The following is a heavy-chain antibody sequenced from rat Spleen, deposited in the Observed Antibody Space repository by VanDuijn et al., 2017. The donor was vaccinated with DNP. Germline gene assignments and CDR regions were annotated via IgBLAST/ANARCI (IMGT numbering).Heavy chain of an antibody. V-gene: IGHV5S11*01. Sequence: EVHLVESGGGLVQPGRSMKLSCAASGFTFSNYYMAWVRQAPTKGLEWVASISTGGFNTYYRDSVKGRFTISRDNAKSTLYLQMDSLRSEETATYYCARVQLGYYALDAWGQGTSVTVSS. CDR3: ARVQLGYYALDA. D-gene: IGHD5-1*01. CDR2: ISTGGFNT. J-gene: IGHJ4*01. CDR1: GFTFSNYY.